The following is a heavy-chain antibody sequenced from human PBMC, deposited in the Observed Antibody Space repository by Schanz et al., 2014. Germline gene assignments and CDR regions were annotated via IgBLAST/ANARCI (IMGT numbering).Heavy chain of an antibody. CDR3: AKAADWPVTRFDP. CDR1: GFTFSSHW. V-gene: IGHV3-74*02. CDR2: INSVGSNT. D-gene: IGHD3-9*01. Sequence: VQVVQSGGGLVKPGGSLRLSCAASGFTFSSHWMHWVRQDPGKGLVWVARINSVGSNTDYADSVTGRFTISRDNAKNTLYLQMNTLRAEDTAVYYCAKAADWPVTRFDPWGQGTLVTVSS. J-gene: IGHJ5*02.